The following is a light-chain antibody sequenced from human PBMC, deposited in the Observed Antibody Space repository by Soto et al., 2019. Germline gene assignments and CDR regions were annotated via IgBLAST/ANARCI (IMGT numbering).Light chain of an antibody. J-gene: IGKJ5*01. V-gene: IGKV3-11*01. CDR3: QQRSSWPPT. CDR1: QSVSSY. Sequence: SMLTQSPATLSLSPGERATLSCRASQSVSSYLAWYQQRPGQAPRLLIYDASNRATGVPARFSGSGSGTDFTLTISSLEPEDFAVYYCQQRSSWPPTFGQGTRLEIK. CDR2: DAS.